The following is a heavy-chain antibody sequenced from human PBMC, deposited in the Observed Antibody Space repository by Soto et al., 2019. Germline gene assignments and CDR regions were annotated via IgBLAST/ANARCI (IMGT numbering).Heavy chain of an antibody. CDR3: ATRVDCSSTSCYFSRPWYMDV. J-gene: IGHJ6*02. Sequence: HPGGSLRLSCAASGFTFSSYAMSWVRQAPGKGLEWVSAISGSGGSTYYADSVKGRFTISRDNSKNTLYLQMNSLRAEDTAVYYCATRVDCSSTSCYFSRPWYMDVWGQGTTVTVSS. V-gene: IGHV3-23*01. CDR1: GFTFSSYA. CDR2: ISGSGGST. D-gene: IGHD2-2*01.